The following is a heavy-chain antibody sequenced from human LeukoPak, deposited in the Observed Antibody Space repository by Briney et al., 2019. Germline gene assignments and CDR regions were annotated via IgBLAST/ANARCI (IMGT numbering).Heavy chain of an antibody. V-gene: IGHV4-59*01. CDR2: IYYSGST. D-gene: IGHD3-3*01. J-gene: IGHJ6*03. Sequence: SETLSLTCAVYGGSFSGYYWSWIRQPPGKGLEWIGYIYYSGSTNYNPSLKSRVTISVDTSKNQFSLKLSSVTAADTAVYYCARVNDFWGESYYYYYMDVWGKGTTVTVSS. CDR1: GGSFSGYY. CDR3: ARVNDFWGESYYYYYMDV.